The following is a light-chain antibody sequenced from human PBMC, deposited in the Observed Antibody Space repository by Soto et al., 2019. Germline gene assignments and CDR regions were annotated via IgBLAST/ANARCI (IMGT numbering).Light chain of an antibody. CDR3: QRYNSAPWT. J-gene: IGKJ1*01. CDR1: QDVNNY. CDR2: AAS. V-gene: IGKV1-27*01. Sequence: DIQMTQSPSSLSASVGDGVTITCRASQDVNNYLAWYQQKPGKVPKLLIYAASTLQSGVPSRFSGSGSGTDFTLTISSLQPEDVATYYCQRYNSAPWTFGQGTKVEIK.